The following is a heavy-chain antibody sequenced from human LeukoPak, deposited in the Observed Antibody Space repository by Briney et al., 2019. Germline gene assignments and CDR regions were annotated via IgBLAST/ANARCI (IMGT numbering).Heavy chain of an antibody. CDR3: ARLNYYGSGSYYGSDALDI. V-gene: IGHV1-24*01. CDR1: GYTLTELS. Sequence: GASVKVSCKVSGYTLTELSMHWVRQAPGKGLEWMGGFDPEDGETFYAQKFQGRVTMTEDTSTDTAYMELSSLRSEDTAMYYCARLNYYGSGSYYGSDALDIWGQGTIVTVSS. CDR2: FDPEDGET. J-gene: IGHJ3*02. D-gene: IGHD3-10*01.